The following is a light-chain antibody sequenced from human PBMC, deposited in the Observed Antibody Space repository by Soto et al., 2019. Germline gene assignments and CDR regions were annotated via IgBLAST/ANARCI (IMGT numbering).Light chain of an antibody. CDR1: SSNIGSNY. J-gene: IGLJ1*01. V-gene: IGLV1-47*01. CDR2: RNN. Sequence: QTVVTQPPSASGTPGQRVTISCSGSSSNIGSNYVYWYQQLPGTAPKLLIYRNNQRPSGVPDRFSGSKSGTSASLAISGLRSEDEADYCCAAWDDSLSGPVFGTGTKVTVL. CDR3: AAWDDSLSGPV.